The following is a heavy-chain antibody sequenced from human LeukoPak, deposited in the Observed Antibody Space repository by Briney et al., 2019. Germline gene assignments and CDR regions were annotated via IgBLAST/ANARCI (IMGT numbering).Heavy chain of an antibody. J-gene: IGHJ4*02. V-gene: IGHV4-59*12. CDR3: ARSSGSSSPYYYFDY. CDR1: GGSISSYY. Sequence: SETLSLTCTVSGGSISSYYWSWIRQPPGKGLEWIGYIYYSGSTNYNPSLKSRVTISVDTSKNQFSLKLSSVTAADTAVYYCARSSGSSSPYYYFDYWGQGTLVTVSS. CDR2: IYYSGST. D-gene: IGHD6-6*01.